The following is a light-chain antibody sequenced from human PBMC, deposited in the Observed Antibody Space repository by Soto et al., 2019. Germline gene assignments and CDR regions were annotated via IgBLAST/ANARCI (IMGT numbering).Light chain of an antibody. CDR3: QPYNNWPLT. CDR1: QSVSSG. CDR2: GAS. Sequence: EIVMTQSPATLSVSPGERATLSCRASQSVSSGLSWYQQKPGQAPRLLIYGASTRATGIPARFSGSGSGTEFTLTISSLRSEDYAVYYCQPYNNWPLTFGGGTKVDIK. J-gene: IGKJ4*01. V-gene: IGKV3-15*01.